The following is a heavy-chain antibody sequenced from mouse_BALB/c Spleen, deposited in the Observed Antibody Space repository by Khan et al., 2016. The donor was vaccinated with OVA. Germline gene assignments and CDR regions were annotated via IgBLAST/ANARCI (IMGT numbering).Heavy chain of an antibody. Sequence: QVRLQQSGPELVKPGASVKMSCKASGYTFTDYVINWVKQRTGQGLEWIGEIYPGSGSTYYNEKFKGKATLTADKSSNTAYMQLSSLTSDDSAVYFCAKNYASWFAYWGQGTLVTVSA. J-gene: IGHJ3*01. CDR3: AKNYASWFAY. CDR2: IYPGSGST. CDR1: GYTFTDYV. V-gene: IGHV1-77*01. D-gene: IGHD1-1*02.